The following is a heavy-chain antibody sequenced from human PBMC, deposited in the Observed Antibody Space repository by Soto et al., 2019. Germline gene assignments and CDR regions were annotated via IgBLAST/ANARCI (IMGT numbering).Heavy chain of an antibody. D-gene: IGHD4-17*01. J-gene: IGHJ5*02. CDR3: ARGDYGDYLWFDP. Sequence: QVQLVQSGAEVKKPGASVKVSCKASGYTFTSYGISWLRQAPGQGLEWMGWISTHNGNTNYVQKVQGRVTMTTDTPTSTAYMEVRSLRSDDTAVYYCARGDYGDYLWFDPWGQGTLVTVSS. V-gene: IGHV1-18*01. CDR1: GYTFTSYG. CDR2: ISTHNGNT.